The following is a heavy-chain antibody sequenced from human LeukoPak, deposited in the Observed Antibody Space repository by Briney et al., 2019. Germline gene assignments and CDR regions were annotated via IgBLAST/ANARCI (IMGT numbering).Heavy chain of an antibody. V-gene: IGHV4-34*01. D-gene: IGHD3-3*01. Sequence: ASETLSLTCTVSGGSISNYYWSWIRQPPGKGLEWIGEINHSGSTNYNPSLKSRVTISVDTSKNQFSLKLSSVTAADTAVYYCATLYYDSRGDAFDIWGQGTMVTVSS. CDR2: INHSGST. CDR3: ATLYYDSRGDAFDI. CDR1: GGSISNYY. J-gene: IGHJ3*02.